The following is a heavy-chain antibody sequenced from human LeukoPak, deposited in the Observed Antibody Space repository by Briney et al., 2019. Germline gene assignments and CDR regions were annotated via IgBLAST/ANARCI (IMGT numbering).Heavy chain of an antibody. CDR3: ARAGYFDSSGHYSSFDY. V-gene: IGHV3-53*04. J-gene: IGHJ4*02. Sequence: GGPLRLSSAASEFTATSNYMSWVRQAPGKGLEWVSLTYSGGSTYYADSMKGRFTISIHKSKNTLYLQMNSLRGEDTAVYCCARAGYFDSSGHYSSFDYWGQGTLVTVSS. CDR2: TYSGGST. D-gene: IGHD3-22*01. CDR1: EFTATSNY.